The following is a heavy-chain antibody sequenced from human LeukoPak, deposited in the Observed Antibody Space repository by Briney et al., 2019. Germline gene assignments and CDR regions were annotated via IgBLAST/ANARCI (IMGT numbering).Heavy chain of an antibody. V-gene: IGHV3-23*01. CDR1: GFTFSSYA. J-gene: IGHJ6*02. CDR3: ATDQWLDYYYGMDV. Sequence: GGSLRLSCAASGFTFSSYAMSWVSQAPGKGLEWVSAISGSGGSTYYADSVKGRFTISRDNSKNTLYLQMNSLRAEDTAVYYCATDQWLDYYYGMDVWGQGTTVTVSS. CDR2: ISGSGGST. D-gene: IGHD6-19*01.